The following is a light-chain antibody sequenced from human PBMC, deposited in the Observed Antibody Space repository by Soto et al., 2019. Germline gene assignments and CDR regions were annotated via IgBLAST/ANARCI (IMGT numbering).Light chain of an antibody. CDR1: SSDVGSYNL. Sequence: QSALTQPASVSGSPGQSITISCTGTSSDVGSYNLVSWYQQHPGKAPKLMIYEGSKRPSGVSNRFSGSKSGNTASLTISGLQAEDEADYYRCSYAGSSTLWVFGGGTKLTVL. J-gene: IGLJ3*02. V-gene: IGLV2-23*03. CDR3: CSYAGSSTLWV. CDR2: EGS.